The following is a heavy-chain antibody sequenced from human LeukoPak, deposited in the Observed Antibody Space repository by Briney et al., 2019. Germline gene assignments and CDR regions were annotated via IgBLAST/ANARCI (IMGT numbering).Heavy chain of an antibody. CDR2: ISYEGSNK. D-gene: IGHD1-14*01. Sequence: GGSLRLSCGASGFTFRSYAMHWVRQAPGRGREGGAVISYEGSNKYYADAVKGGFTISRDNSKNTLYRQMNSVRAEDTPVFLCARSRTGVEHYWGQGTLVTVS. CDR3: ARSRTGVEHY. J-gene: IGHJ4*02. V-gene: IGHV3-30-3*01. CDR1: GFTFRSYA.